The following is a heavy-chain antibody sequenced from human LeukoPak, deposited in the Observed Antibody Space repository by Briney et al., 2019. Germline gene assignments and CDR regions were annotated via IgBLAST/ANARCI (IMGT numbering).Heavy chain of an antibody. Sequence: ASVKVSCKASGYTFTSYDINWVRQATGQGLEWMGWMNPNSGNTGYAQKFQGRVTMTRNTSISTAYMELSSLRSEDTAVYYCARGGIAKGWFDPWGQGTLVTVSS. D-gene: IGHD6-13*01. CDR2: MNPNSGNT. CDR3: ARGGIAKGWFDP. V-gene: IGHV1-8*01. J-gene: IGHJ5*02. CDR1: GYTFTSYD.